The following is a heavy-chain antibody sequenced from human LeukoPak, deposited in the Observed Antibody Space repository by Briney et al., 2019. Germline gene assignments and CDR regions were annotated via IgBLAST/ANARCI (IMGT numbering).Heavy chain of an antibody. CDR1: GFTFSSYA. CDR3: AKAAVGGIKGDY. V-gene: IGHV3-23*01. CDR2: ISGSGGST. J-gene: IGHJ4*02. Sequence: GGSLRLSCAASGFTFSSYAMSWVRQAPGKGLEWVSAISGSGGSTYYADSVKGRFTISRENSKNTVHLQMNSLRAEDTAVYYCAKAAVGGIKGDYWGQGTLVTVSS. D-gene: IGHD3-16*01.